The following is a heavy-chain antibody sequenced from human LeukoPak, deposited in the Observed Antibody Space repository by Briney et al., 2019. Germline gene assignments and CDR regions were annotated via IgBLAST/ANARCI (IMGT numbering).Heavy chain of an antibody. J-gene: IGHJ1*01. CDR2: ISSSGSTI. V-gene: IGHV3-48*03. Sequence: GGSLRLSCAASGFTSSSYEMYWGRQAPGEGLEWVSYISSSGSTIYSADSVKGRFTISRDNAKNSLYLQMNSLRAEDTAVYYCATTRRLRLDPAPEYFQHWGQGTLVTVSS. CDR1: GFTSSSYE. CDR3: ATTRRLRLDPAPEYFQH.